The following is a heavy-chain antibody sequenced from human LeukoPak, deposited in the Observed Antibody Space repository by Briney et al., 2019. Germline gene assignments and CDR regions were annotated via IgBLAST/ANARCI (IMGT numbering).Heavy chain of an antibody. CDR2: IYHSGST. V-gene: IGHV4-4*02. J-gene: IGHJ4*02. Sequence: SETLSLTCAVSGASISSSNWWSWVRQPPGKGLEWIGEIYHSGSTNYNPSLKSRVTISVDKSKNQFSLKLSSVAAADTAVYYCARGEFDGGVYFDYWGQGTLVTVSS. CDR1: GASISSSNW. CDR3: ARGEFDGGVYFDY. D-gene: IGHD3-16*01.